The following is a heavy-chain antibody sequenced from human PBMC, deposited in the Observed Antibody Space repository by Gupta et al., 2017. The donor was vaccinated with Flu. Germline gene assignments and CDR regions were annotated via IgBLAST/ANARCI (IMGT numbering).Heavy chain of an antibody. J-gene: IGHJ5*02. CDR3: AAGGKYLNIVNCFDP. CDR1: GGSVSNGGYF. Sequence: QVQLQESGPGLVKPSQTLSLTCTVSGGSVSNGGYFWNWIRQLPGKGLEWIGYIHYSGHTFYTPSLKSRLTISVDTSKNQFSLRLTSMTAADAAVYYCAAGGKYLNIVNCFDPWGQGTLVTVSS. V-gene: IGHV4-31*03. CDR2: IHYSGHT. D-gene: IGHD3-16*02.